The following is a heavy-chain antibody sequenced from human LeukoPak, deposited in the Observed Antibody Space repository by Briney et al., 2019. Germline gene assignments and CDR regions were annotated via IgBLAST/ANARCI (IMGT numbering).Heavy chain of an antibody. V-gene: IGHV3-7*01. CDR2: IKQDGNEK. CDR1: GFTFTSFW. J-gene: IGHJ6*03. Sequence: GGSLRLSCAASGFTFTSFWMSWVRQAPGKGLEWVANIKQDGNEKYYVDSVKGRFTISRDNAKNSLYLQMNSLRAEDTAVYYCARDRRDAYYYTYYYMDVWSKGTTVTVSS. CDR3: ARDRRDAYYYTYYYMDV.